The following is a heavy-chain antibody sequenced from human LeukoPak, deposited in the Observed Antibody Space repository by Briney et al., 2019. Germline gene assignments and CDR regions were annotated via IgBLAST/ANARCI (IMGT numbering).Heavy chain of an antibody. Sequence: GGSLRLSCAASGFTFSSYGMHWVRQAPGKGLEWVAFIRYEGSNKYYADSVKGRFTISRDNSKNTLYPQMNSLRAEDTAVYYCAKDGYPGYYGSGSYSYYFDYWGQGTLVTVSS. CDR1: GFTFSSYG. CDR2: IRYEGSNK. V-gene: IGHV3-30*02. CDR3: AKDGYPGYYGSGSYSYYFDY. D-gene: IGHD3-10*01. J-gene: IGHJ4*02.